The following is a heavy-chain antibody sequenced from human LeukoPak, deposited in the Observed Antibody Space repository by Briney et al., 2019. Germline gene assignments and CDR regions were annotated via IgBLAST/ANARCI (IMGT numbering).Heavy chain of an antibody. D-gene: IGHD3-3*01. CDR3: ARDAIGVVIIGAFDI. CDR2: ISAYNGNT. CDR1: GYTFTSYG. J-gene: IGHJ3*02. V-gene: IGHV1-18*01. Sequence: GASVKVSCKASGYTFTSYGISWVRQAPGQGLEWMGWISAYNGNTNYAQKLQGRVTMTTDTSTSTAYMELRSLRSDDTAVYYCARDAIGVVIIGAFDIWGQGTMVTVSS.